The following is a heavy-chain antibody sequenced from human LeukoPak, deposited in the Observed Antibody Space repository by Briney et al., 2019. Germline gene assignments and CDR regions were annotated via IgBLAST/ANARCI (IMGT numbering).Heavy chain of an antibody. J-gene: IGHJ5*02. V-gene: IGHV4-59*11. CDR1: GGSISSHH. CDR2: IYYSGST. CDR3: ARMRDWFDP. Sequence: SETLSLTCTVSGGSISSHHWSWIRQPPGKGLEWIGYIYYSGSTNYNPSLKSRVTISVDTSKNQFSLKLGSVTAADTAVYYCARMRDWFDPWGQGTLVTVSS.